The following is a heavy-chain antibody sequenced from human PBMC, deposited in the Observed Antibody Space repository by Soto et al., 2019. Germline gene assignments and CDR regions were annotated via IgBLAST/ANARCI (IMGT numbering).Heavy chain of an antibody. V-gene: IGHV1-18*01. Sequence: QVQLVQSGAEVKKPGASVKVSCKASGYTFTSYGISWVRQAPGQGLEWMGWISAHNGNTNYAQKLQGRVTMTTDTSTSTAYMELRSLRSDDTAVYYCARDTYYYDSSGYHYGMDVWGQGTTVTVSS. J-gene: IGHJ6*02. D-gene: IGHD3-22*01. CDR3: ARDTYYYDSSGYHYGMDV. CDR2: ISAHNGNT. CDR1: GYTFTSYG.